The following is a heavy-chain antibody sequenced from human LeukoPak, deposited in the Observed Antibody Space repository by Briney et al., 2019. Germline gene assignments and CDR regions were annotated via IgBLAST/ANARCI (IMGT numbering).Heavy chain of an antibody. Sequence: ASVKVSCKASGYTFTGYYMHWVRQAPGQGLEWMGWINPNSGGTNYAQKFQGRVTMTRDTSISTAYMELSSLRSEDTAVYYCARDYSSGWYYYYYMDVWGKGTTVTVSS. CDR3: ARDYSSGWYYYYYMDV. D-gene: IGHD6-19*01. J-gene: IGHJ6*03. V-gene: IGHV1-2*02. CDR1: GYTFTGYY. CDR2: INPNSGGT.